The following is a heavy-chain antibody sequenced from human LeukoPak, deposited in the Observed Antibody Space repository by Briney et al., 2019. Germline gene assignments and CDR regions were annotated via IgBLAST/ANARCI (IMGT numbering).Heavy chain of an antibody. D-gene: IGHD3-3*01. J-gene: IGHJ5*02. Sequence: GSSVKVSCKASGGTFSSYAISWVRQAPGQGLEWMGGIIPIFGTANYAQKFQGRVTITTDESTSTAYMELSSLRSEDTAVYYCARARSVRFLEWSSPSGEFDPWGQGTLVTVSS. CDR2: IIPIFGTA. V-gene: IGHV1-69*05. CDR1: GGTFSSYA. CDR3: ARARSVRFLEWSSPSGEFDP.